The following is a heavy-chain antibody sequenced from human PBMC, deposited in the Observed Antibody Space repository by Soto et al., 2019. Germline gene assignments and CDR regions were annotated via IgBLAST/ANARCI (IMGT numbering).Heavy chain of an antibody. Sequence: PGGSLRLSCAVSGFTFDDNAMHWVRQAPEKGLEWVSGINWKSDIGYADSVKGRFTISRDNAENSLYLQMSSLRAEDTALYYCAISQDRGGRTTFIYWGQGTQVTVS. CDR3: AISQDRGGRTTFIY. J-gene: IGHJ4*02. CDR1: GFTFDDNA. CDR2: INWKSDI. V-gene: IGHV3-9*01. D-gene: IGHD3-16*01.